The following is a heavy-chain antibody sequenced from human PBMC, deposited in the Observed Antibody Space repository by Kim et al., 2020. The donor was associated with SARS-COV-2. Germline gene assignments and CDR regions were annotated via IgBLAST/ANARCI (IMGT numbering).Heavy chain of an antibody. J-gene: IGHJ4*02. V-gene: IGHV5-51*01. D-gene: IGHD3-10*01. CDR3: ARAPSGTLTPYYFDY. Sequence: GESLKISCKGSGYSFTTYWIGWVRHMPGKGLEWMGIIYPGDSDTKYSPSFRGQVTISADWSITTAYPQWSSLKASDTAVYYCARAPSGTLTPYYFDYWGQ. CDR1: GYSFTTYW. CDR2: IYPGDSDT.